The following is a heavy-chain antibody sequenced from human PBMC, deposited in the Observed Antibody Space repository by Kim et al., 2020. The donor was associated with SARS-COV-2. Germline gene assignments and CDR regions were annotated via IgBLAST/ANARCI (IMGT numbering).Heavy chain of an antibody. J-gene: IGHJ6*02. CDR3: PGGVQNYGMDV. CDR1: GGSISRNNYY. CDR2: VYYSGST. V-gene: IGHV4-39*01. Sequence: SETLSLTCTVSGGSISRNNYYWGWIRQPPGKGLEWIGSVYYSGSTYYNSSLKSRVTISVDTSKNQFSLKLSSVTAADTAVYYCPGGVQNYGMDVWGQGTTVTVYS. D-gene: IGHD3-16*01.